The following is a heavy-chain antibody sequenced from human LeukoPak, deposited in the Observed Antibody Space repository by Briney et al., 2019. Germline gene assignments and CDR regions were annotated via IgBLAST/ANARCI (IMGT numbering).Heavy chain of an antibody. CDR3: AKERHSVTAFDY. J-gene: IGHJ4*02. D-gene: IGHD2-21*02. CDR2: ISFDESNK. Sequence: GESLKISCVASGFIFSSYGMHWVRQAPGKGLEWVAVISFDESNKYYADSVKGRFTISRDNSQNTLYLQMNSLRVEDTAVYYCAKERHSVTAFDYWGQGTLVTVSS. CDR1: GFIFSSYG. V-gene: IGHV3-30*18.